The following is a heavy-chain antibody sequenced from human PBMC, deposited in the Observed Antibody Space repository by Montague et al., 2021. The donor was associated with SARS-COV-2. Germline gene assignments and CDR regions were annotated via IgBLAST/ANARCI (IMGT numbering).Heavy chain of an antibody. J-gene: IGHJ4*02. CDR1: GGTLSSTSFY. Sequence: SETLSLTCSVSGGTLSSTSFYWGWIRQPPGRGLEWIGNMHYSERSYYNPYLQSRVTISADRSKNRFSLNLGSVTASDTAVYYCARHGPYYEISTGYFRPYYFDHWGQGSLVTVAS. CDR2: MHYSERS. D-gene: IGHD3-9*01. V-gene: IGHV4-39*01. CDR3: ARHGPYYEISTGYFRPYYFDH.